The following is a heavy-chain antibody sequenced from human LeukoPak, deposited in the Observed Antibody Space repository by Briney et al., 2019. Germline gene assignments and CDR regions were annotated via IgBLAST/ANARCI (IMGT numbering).Heavy chain of an antibody. D-gene: IGHD3-10*01. J-gene: IGHJ4*02. CDR1: GFTFSSNA. V-gene: IGHV3-23*01. CDR2: ISRSGGST. CDR3: ARDFYGSGSYYNGYFDY. Sequence: GGSLRLSCAASGFTFSSNAMSWVRQAPGKGLEWVSTISRSGGSTYYADSVKGRFTISRDSSKNTLYLQMNSLRAEDTAVYYCARDFYGSGSYYNGYFDYWGQGTLVTVSS.